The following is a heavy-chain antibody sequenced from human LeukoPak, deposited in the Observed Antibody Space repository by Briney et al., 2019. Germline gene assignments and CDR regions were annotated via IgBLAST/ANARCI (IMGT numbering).Heavy chain of an antibody. J-gene: IGHJ4*02. D-gene: IGHD2-8*01. CDR3: ARDNGNKYYFDY. CDR2: ISSNSKYT. V-gene: IGHV3-11*05. Sequence: PGGSLRLSCAASGFMFSDYFMSWIRQAPGKELEWISYISSNSKYTKYADSVKGRFTISRDNAKKSLYLQVNGLRAEDTAVYYCARDNGNKYYFDYWGQGTLVTVSS. CDR1: GFMFSDYF.